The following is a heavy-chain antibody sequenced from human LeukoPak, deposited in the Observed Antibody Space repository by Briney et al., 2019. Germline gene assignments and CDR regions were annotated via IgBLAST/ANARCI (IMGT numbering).Heavy chain of an antibody. CDR2: INAYNGNT. CDR1: GYTFTSYG. J-gene: IGHJ4*02. Sequence: ASVKVSCKASGYTFTSYGISWVRQAPGQGLEWMGWINAYNGNTNYAQKLQGRVTMTTDTSTSTAYMELSSLRSEDTAVYYCARPLVGATTPPGYWGQGTLVTVSS. D-gene: IGHD1-26*01. V-gene: IGHV1-18*01. CDR3: ARPLVGATTPPGY.